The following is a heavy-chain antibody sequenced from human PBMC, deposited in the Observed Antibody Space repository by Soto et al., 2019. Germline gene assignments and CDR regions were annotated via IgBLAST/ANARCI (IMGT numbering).Heavy chain of an antibody. V-gene: IGHV4-59*01. CDR3: ARHYGSGTYPLDY. Sequence: PSETLSLTCAVYGGSFSSYYWSWIRQPPGKGLEWIGYIYYTGTTNYNPSLQSRVTMSVDTSENQLSLKLSSVTAADTAVYYCARHYGSGTYPLDYWGQGALVTVSS. D-gene: IGHD3-10*01. CDR1: GGSFSSYY. CDR2: IYYTGTT. J-gene: IGHJ4*02.